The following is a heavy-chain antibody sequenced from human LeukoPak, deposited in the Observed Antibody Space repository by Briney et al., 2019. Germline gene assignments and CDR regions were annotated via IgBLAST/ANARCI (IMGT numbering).Heavy chain of an antibody. D-gene: IGHD4-17*01. CDR1: GFSFDDYA. J-gene: IGHJ6*04. V-gene: IGHV3-43D*04. Sequence: GGSLRLSCAASGFSFDDYAMHWVHQAPGKGLEWVSLISWDGGSTYYADSVKGRFTISRDNSKNSLYLQMNSLRAEDTALYYCAKDTDYDDYYYGMDVWGKGTTVTVSS. CDR3: AKDTDYDDYYYGMDV. CDR2: ISWDGGST.